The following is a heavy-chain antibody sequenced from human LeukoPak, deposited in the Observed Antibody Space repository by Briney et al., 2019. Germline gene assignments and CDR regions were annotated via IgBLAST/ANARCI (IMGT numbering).Heavy chain of an antibody. D-gene: IGHD3-10*01. Sequence: GGSLRLSCAASGFTVSSNYMSWVRQAPGKGLEWVSVIYSGSSTYYADSVKGRFTISRDNSKNTVYLQINSLRAEDTAAYYCAKVDYNSGSFFDYWGQGTLVTVSS. CDR3: AKVDYNSGSFFDY. CDR1: GFTVSSNY. V-gene: IGHV3-53*01. J-gene: IGHJ4*02. CDR2: IYSGSST.